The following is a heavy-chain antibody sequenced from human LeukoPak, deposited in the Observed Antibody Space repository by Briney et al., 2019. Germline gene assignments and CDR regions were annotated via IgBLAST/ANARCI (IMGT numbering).Heavy chain of an antibody. CDR1: GGSISSGDYY. Sequence: SETLSLTCTVSGGSISSGDYYWSWIRQPPGKGLEWIGYIYYSGSTYYNPSLKSRVTISVDTSKNQFSLKLSPVTAADTAVYYCASYSDSSGYFYWGQGTLVTVSS. CDR2: IYYSGST. V-gene: IGHV4-30-4*01. CDR3: ASYSDSSGYFY. J-gene: IGHJ4*02. D-gene: IGHD3-22*01.